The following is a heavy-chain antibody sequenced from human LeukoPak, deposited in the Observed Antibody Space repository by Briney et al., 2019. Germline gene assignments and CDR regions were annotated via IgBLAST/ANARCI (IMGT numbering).Heavy chain of an antibody. CDR3: ARATRNGYDY. Sequence: PGGSLRLSCAASGFTFRIYGMNWVRQAPGKGPEWVSYISHDSTTIYYKDSVKGRFTMPRDNARTSLYLQMTSLRAEDTAMYYCARATRNGYDYWGQGTLVTVSS. CDR1: GFTFRIYG. CDR2: ISHDSTTI. J-gene: IGHJ4*02. D-gene: IGHD5-24*01. V-gene: IGHV3-48*04.